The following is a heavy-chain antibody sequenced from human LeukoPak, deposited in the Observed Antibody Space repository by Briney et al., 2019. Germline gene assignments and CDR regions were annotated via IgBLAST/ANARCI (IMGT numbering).Heavy chain of an antibody. CDR2: IKQDGSEK. V-gene: IGHV3-7*03. J-gene: IGHJ6*02. CDR3: ARGGGSYYVGYYYYGMDV. D-gene: IGHD1-26*01. Sequence: PGGSLRLSCAASGFTFSSYWMSWVRQAPGKGLEWVANIKQDGSEKYYVDSVKGRFTISRDNAKNSLYLQMNSLRAEDTAVYYCARGGGSYYVGYYYYGMDVWGQGTTVTVSS. CDR1: GFTFSSYW.